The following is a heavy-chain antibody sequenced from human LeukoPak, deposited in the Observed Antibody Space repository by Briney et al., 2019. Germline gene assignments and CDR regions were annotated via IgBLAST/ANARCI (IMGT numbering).Heavy chain of an antibody. CDR3: ARHFSSSGWYPKEFDY. V-gene: IGHV4-39*01. CDR2: IYYSGST. D-gene: IGHD6-19*01. CDR1: GGSISSSGYY. Sequence: SETLSLTCTVSGGSISSSGYYWGWIRQPPGKGLGWIGSIYYSGSTYYNPSLKSRVTISVDTSKNQFSLKLSSVTAADTAVYYCARHFSSSGWYPKEFDYWGQGTLVTVSS. J-gene: IGHJ4*02.